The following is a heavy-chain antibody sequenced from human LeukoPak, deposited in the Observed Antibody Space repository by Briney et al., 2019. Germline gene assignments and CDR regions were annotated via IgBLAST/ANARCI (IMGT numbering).Heavy chain of an antibody. CDR2: INHSGST. V-gene: IGHV4-34*01. CDR1: GGSFSGCY. Sequence: SSETLSLTCAVYGGSFSGCYWSWIRQPPGKGLEWIGEINHSGSTNYNPSLKSRVTISVDTSKNQFSLKLSSVTAADTAVYYCVIGYYYHYWGQGTLVTVSS. J-gene: IGHJ4*02. CDR3: VIGYYYHY.